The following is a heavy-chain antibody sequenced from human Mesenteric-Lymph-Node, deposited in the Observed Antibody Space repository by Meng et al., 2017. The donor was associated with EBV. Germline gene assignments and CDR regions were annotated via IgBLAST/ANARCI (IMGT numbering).Heavy chain of an antibody. Sequence: QLLLAQSGAEVKNPEAVADVCRKASAYGSTTFAFQWVRQSPGQGLEWRSGINTNTGDPTFDQGFTGRFVFSLDTSMSQAYLQLNSLEAEDTAIYYCARDSRIVAPCTLPFDPWGQGTLVTVSS. V-gene: IGHV7-4-1*02. CDR3: ARDSRIVAPCTLPFDP. J-gene: IGHJ5*02. CDR2: INTNTGDP. D-gene: IGHD2-8*01. CDR1: AYGSTTFA.